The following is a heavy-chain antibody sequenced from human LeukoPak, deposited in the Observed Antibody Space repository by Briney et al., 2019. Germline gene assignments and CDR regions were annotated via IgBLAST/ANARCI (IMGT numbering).Heavy chain of an antibody. J-gene: IGHJ4*02. Sequence: SETLSLTCTVSGGSISSYYWSRIRQPPGKGLEWIGYIYYSGSTNYNPSLKSRVTISVDTSKNQFSLKLSSVTAADTAVYYCARAPGLWFGEYQFDYWGQGTLVTVSS. CDR2: IYYSGST. CDR1: GGSISSYY. D-gene: IGHD3-10*01. V-gene: IGHV4-59*01. CDR3: ARAPGLWFGEYQFDY.